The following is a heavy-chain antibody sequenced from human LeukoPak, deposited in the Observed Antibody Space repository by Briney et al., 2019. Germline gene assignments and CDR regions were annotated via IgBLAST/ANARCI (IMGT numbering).Heavy chain of an antibody. CDR2: IRSTASGYAT. V-gene: IGHV3-73*01. J-gene: IGHJ4*02. Sequence: PGGSLRLSCAASGFTFSGSALHWVRQASGKGLEWVGRIRSTASGYATAYAASVKGRFTISRDDSKNTAYLQMDSLKTEAAAVYYCTGNYYGSGSYADFDYWGQGTLVTVSS. D-gene: IGHD3-10*01. CDR3: TGNYYGSGSYADFDY. CDR1: GFTFSGSA.